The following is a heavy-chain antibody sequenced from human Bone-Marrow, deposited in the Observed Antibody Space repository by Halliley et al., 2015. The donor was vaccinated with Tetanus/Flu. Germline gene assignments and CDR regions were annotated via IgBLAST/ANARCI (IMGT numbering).Heavy chain of an antibody. J-gene: IGHJ3*02. Sequence: TLSLTCTVSGGFINNYYWTWTRQPPGKGLEWIGYIHYSGSTSYNPSLESRVTFSVDTSKNQFSLRLTSVTAADTAVYFCARVMDRVDAFDIWGQGTMVTVSS. V-gene: IGHV4-59*01. CDR2: IHYSGST. CDR3: ARVMDRVDAFDI. CDR1: GGFINNYY.